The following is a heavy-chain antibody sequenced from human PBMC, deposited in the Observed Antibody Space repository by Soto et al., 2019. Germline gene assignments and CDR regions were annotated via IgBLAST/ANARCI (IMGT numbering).Heavy chain of an antibody. Sequence: GESLKISCKGSGYTFTNYWIGWVRQMPGKGLEWRGIIYPGDPDTKYNPSFQGQVTISADKSITTTYLQWSSLKASDTAIYYCAASIFYYGMDVWGQGTTVTVSS. CDR3: AASIFYYGMDV. CDR2: IYPGDPDT. J-gene: IGHJ6*02. CDR1: GYTFTNYW. V-gene: IGHV5-51*01.